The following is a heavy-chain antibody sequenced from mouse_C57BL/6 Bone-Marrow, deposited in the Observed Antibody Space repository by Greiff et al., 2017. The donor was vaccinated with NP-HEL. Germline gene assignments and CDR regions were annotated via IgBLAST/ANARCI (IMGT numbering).Heavy chain of an antibody. CDR2: IDPSDSYT. Sequence: VQLQQSGAELARPGASVKLSCKASGYTFTSYWMHWVKQRPGQGLEWIGEIDPSDSYTNYNQKFKGKSTLTVDKSSSTAYMQLSSLTSEDSAVYYCARVDKGFAYWGQGTLVTVSA. CDR1: GYTFTSYW. CDR3: ARVDKGFAY. V-gene: IGHV1-69*01. J-gene: IGHJ3*01.